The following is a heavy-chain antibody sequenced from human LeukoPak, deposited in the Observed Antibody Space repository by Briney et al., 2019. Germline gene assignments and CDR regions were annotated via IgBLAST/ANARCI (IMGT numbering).Heavy chain of an antibody. Sequence: PSGALSLTCAVSGVSISSSNWWSWVRQPPGKGLEWIREIYHSGSTNYNPSLKSRVTISVDKSKNQFSLKLSSVTAADTAVYYCAAGSIPLGPFDYWGQGTLVTVSS. J-gene: IGHJ4*02. D-gene: IGHD3-10*01. CDR3: AAGSIPLGPFDY. CDR1: GVSISSSNW. V-gene: IGHV4-4*02. CDR2: IYHSGST.